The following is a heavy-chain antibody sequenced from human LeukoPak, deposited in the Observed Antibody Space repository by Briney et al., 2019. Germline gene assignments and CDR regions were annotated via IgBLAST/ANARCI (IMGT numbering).Heavy chain of an antibody. D-gene: IGHD4-23*01. Sequence: SETLSLTCTVSGGSISSSSYYWGWIRQPPGKGLEWIGGIYYSGSTYYNPSLKSRVTISVDTSKNQFSLKLSSVTAADTAVYYCARPAVVTDAFDIWGQGTMVTVSS. CDR3: ARPAVVTDAFDI. V-gene: IGHV4-39*01. CDR2: IYYSGST. CDR1: GGSISSSSYY. J-gene: IGHJ3*02.